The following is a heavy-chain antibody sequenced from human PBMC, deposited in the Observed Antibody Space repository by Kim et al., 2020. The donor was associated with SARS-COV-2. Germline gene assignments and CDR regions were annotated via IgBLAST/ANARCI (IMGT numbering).Heavy chain of an antibody. CDR1: GYTFTSYA. V-gene: IGHV7-4-1*02. J-gene: IGHJ6*02. Sequence: ASLKVSCKASGYTFTSYAMNWVRQAPGQGLEWMGWINTNTGNPTYAQGFTGRFVFSLDTSVSTAYLQISSLKAEDTAVYYCARMGFIAAAGTFYYYGMDVWGQGTTVTVSS. CDR3: ARMGFIAAAGTFYYYGMDV. D-gene: IGHD6-13*01. CDR2: INTNTGNP.